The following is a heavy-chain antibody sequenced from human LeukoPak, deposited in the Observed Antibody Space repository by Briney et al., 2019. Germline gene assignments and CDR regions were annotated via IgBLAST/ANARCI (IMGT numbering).Heavy chain of an antibody. Sequence: SETRSLTWPVSGGSIRSYDWSWIGQPPGKGLDGIGYIYYSGSTNYNPSLKSRVTISVDTSKNQFSLKLSSVTAADTAVYYCARVSPDYGDSIDYWGQGTLVTVSS. D-gene: IGHD4-17*01. CDR3: ARVSPDYGDSIDY. V-gene: IGHV4-59*01. CDR1: GGSIRSYD. CDR2: IYYSGST. J-gene: IGHJ4*02.